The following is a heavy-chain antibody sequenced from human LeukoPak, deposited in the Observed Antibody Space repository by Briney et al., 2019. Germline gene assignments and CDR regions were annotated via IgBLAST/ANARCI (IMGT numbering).Heavy chain of an antibody. CDR2: INQDGSEE. V-gene: IGHV3-7*01. CDR1: GFTFSHYW. J-gene: IGHJ4*02. D-gene: IGHD5-12*01. CDR3: VRDGGVSGYDLLDY. Sequence: GGSLRLSCAASGFTFSHYWMTWVRQAPGKGLEWVAQINQDGSEEYYMDSVKARFTISRDNAKNSVFLQMNSLRAEDSAVYYCVRDGGVSGYDLLDYWGQGTLVTVSS.